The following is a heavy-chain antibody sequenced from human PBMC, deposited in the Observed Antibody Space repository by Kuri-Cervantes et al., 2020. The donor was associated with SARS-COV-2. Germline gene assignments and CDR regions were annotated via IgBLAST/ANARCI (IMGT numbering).Heavy chain of an antibody. CDR2: ISSSSYI. J-gene: IGHJ3*02. D-gene: IGHD3-10*01. CDR1: GFTFSSYG. V-gene: IGHV3-21*01. CDR3: ARDRPSNYYGSGSSLDAFDI. Sequence: GGSLRLSCAASGFTFSSYGMHWVRQALGKGLEWVSSISSSSYIYYADSVKGRFTISRDNAKNSLYLQMNSLRAEDTAVYYCARDRPSNYYGSGSSLDAFDIWGQGTMVTVSS.